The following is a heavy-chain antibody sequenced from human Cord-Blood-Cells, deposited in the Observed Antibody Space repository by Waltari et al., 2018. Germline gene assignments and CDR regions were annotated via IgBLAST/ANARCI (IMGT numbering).Heavy chain of an antibody. V-gene: IGHV3-53*02. Sequence: EVQLVETGGGLIQPGGSLSLSCAASGFTVSSNYMSWVRGAPGKGLEWVSVIYSGGSTYYADSVKGLFTISRDNSKTTLYLQMNSLRAEDTAVYYCARDGPIVGYYGMDVWGQGTTVTVSS. CDR2: IYSGGST. J-gene: IGHJ6*02. CDR1: GFTVSSNY. CDR3: ARDGPIVGYYGMDV. D-gene: IGHD1-26*01.